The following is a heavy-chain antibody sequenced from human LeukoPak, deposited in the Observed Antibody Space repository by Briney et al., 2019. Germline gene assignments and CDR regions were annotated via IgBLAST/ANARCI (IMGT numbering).Heavy chain of an antibody. D-gene: IGHD4-17*01. Sequence: SETLSLTCTVSGGSISSYYWSWIRQPAGKGLEWIGRIYTSGSTNYNPSPKSRVTMSVDTSKNQFSLKLSSVTDADTAVYYCARDSDYGDAYYFDYWGQGTLVTVSS. CDR3: ARDSDYGDAYYFDY. CDR1: GGSISSYY. V-gene: IGHV4-4*07. J-gene: IGHJ4*02. CDR2: IYTSGST.